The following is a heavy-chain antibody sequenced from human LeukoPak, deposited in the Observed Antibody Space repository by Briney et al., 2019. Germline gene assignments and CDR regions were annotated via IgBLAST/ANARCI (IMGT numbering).Heavy chain of an antibody. J-gene: IGHJ4*02. CDR2: ISGSGGST. CDR1: GFSFSSYA. CDR3: AKSIAVAGNSRNYFDY. V-gene: IGHV3-23*01. D-gene: IGHD6-19*01. Sequence: GGSLRLSCAASGFSFSSYAMSWVRQAPGKGLEWVSAISGSGGSTYYADSVKGRFTISRDNSKNTLYLQMNSLRAEDTAVYYCAKSIAVAGNSRNYFDYWGQGTLVTVSS.